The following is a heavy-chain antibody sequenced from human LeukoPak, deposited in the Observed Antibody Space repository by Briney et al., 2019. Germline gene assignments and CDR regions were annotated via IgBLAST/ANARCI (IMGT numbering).Heavy chain of an antibody. V-gene: IGHV3-23*01. D-gene: IGHD3-9*01. CDR3: ARAKGYFDWLSTFDY. CDR2: ISGSGGST. Sequence: GGSLRLSCAASGFTFSNYWMSWVRQAPGKGLEWVSAISGSGGSTYYADSVKGRFTISRDNSKNTLYLQMNSLRAEDTAVYYCARAKGYFDWLSTFDYWGQGTLVTVSS. CDR1: GFTFSNYW. J-gene: IGHJ4*02.